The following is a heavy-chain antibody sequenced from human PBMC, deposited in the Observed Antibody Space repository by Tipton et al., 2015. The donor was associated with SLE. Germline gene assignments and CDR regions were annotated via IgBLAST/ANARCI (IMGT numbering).Heavy chain of an antibody. CDR2: VNHSGSN. CDR3: ANMRGPQNFDY. CDR1: GFTFSSYA. V-gene: IGHV4-34*08. Sequence: LRLSCAASGFTFSSYAMSWIRQPPGKGLEWIGEVNHSGSNNYNPSLKSRVTISVDTSKNQFSLKLSSVTAADTAVYYCANMRGPQNFDYWGQGTLVTVSS. J-gene: IGHJ4*02.